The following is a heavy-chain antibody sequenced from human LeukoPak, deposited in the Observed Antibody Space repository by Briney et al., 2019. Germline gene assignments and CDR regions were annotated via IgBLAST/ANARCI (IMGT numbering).Heavy chain of an antibody. J-gene: IGHJ4*02. V-gene: IGHV4-59*01. CDR1: GGSISSYY. CDR3: ARVGYSSGWYPYYFDY. Sequence: SSETLSLTYTVSGGSISSYYWSWIRQPPGKGLEWIGYIYYSGSTNYNSSLKSRVTISVDTSKNQFSLKLSSVTAADTAVYYCARVGYSSGWYPYYFDYWGQGTLVTVSS. CDR2: IYYSGST. D-gene: IGHD6-19*01.